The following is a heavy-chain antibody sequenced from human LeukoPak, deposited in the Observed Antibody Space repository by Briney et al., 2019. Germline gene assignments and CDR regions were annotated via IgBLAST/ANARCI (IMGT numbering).Heavy chain of an antibody. CDR2: FDLEDGET. CDR3: ARPHDSGYSTFDY. Sequence: ASVKVSCKVSGYTLTELSMHWVRQAPGKGLEWMGGFDLEDGETIYAQKFQGRVTITADKSTSTAYMELSSLRSEGTAVYYCARPHDSGYSTFDYWGQGTLVTVSS. CDR1: GYTLTELS. J-gene: IGHJ4*02. D-gene: IGHD3-22*01. V-gene: IGHV1-24*01.